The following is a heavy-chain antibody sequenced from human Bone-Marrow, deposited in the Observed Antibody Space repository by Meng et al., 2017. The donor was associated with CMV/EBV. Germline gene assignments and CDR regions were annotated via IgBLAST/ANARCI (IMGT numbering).Heavy chain of an antibody. V-gene: IGHV1-18*01. D-gene: IGHD3-3*01. J-gene: IGHJ4*02. CDR1: YTFTSYG. CDR3: ARGVLRFLEWLLLIDY. Sequence: YTFTSYGISWVRQAPGQGLEWMGWISAYNGNTNYAQKLQGRVTMTTDTSTSTAYMELRSLRSDDTAVYYCARGVLRFLEWLLLIDYWGQGTPVTVSS. CDR2: ISAYNGNT.